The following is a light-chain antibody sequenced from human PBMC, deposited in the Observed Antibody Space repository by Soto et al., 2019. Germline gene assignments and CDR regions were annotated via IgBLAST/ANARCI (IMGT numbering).Light chain of an antibody. CDR3: SSYAGSNNLL. Sequence: QSALTQPPSASGSPGQSVTISCTGTSSDVGGYNYVSWYQQHPGKAPKLMIYEVSKRPSGVPDRFSGSKSGNTASLTVSGLQGEDEADYYCSSYAGSNNLLFGGGTKVTVL. CDR2: EVS. V-gene: IGLV2-8*01. CDR1: SSDVGGYNY. J-gene: IGLJ2*01.